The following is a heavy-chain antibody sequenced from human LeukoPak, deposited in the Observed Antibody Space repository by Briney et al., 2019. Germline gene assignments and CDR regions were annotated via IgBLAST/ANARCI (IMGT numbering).Heavy chain of an antibody. CDR3: ARAGALHTAYSPHEY. CDR1: GFTFSSYG. D-gene: IGHD5-18*01. V-gene: IGHV3-30*02. Sequence: GGSLRLSCAASGFTFSSYGMHWVRQAPGKGLEWVAFIRYDGSNKYYADSVKGRFTISRDNSKNTLYLQMNSLRAEDTAVYYCARAGALHTAYSPHEYWGQGTLVTVSS. J-gene: IGHJ4*02. CDR2: IRYDGSNK.